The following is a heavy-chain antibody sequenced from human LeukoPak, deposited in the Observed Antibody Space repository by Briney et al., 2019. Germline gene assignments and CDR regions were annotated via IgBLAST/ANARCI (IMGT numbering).Heavy chain of an antibody. J-gene: IGHJ4*02. D-gene: IGHD3-22*01. Sequence: ASVKVSCKASGDTFTSYGISWVRQAPGQGLEWMGWISAYNGNTNYAQKLQGRVTMTTDTSTSTAYMELRSLRSDDTAVYYCARGYYYDSSGYYVIGYWGQGTLVTVSS. CDR1: GDTFTSYG. V-gene: IGHV1-18*01. CDR2: ISAYNGNT. CDR3: ARGYYYDSSGYYVIGY.